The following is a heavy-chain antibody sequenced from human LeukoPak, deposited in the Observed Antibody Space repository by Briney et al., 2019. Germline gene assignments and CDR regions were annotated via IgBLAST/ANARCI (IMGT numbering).Heavy chain of an antibody. CDR3: TRDPGSDSRDWYFDY. J-gene: IGHJ2*01. Sequence: GGSLRLSCAASGFTISSSQMHWVRQAPGKGLVWVSRILRDETYTNYADSVRGRFTISRDNANNMLFLQMNSLRGEDTAVYFCTRDPGSDSRDWYFDYWGRGTLVTVSS. CDR1: GFTISSSQ. D-gene: IGHD6-25*01. V-gene: IGHV3-74*01. CDR2: ILRDETYT.